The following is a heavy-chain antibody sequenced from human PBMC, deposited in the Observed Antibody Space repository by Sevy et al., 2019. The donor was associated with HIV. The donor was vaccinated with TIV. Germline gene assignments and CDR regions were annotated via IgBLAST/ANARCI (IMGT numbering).Heavy chain of an antibody. V-gene: IGHV3-33*01. Sequence: GGSLRLSCAASGFTFSIYAIHWVRQAPGKGLEWVAVIWYDGTNEYYADSVKGRFTISRDNSKNTQYLQMNSLRAEDTAVYYCAREGLLEWLFSFDYWGQGTLVTVSS. CDR1: GFTFSIYA. CDR3: AREGLLEWLFSFDY. J-gene: IGHJ4*02. CDR2: IWYDGTNE. D-gene: IGHD3-3*01.